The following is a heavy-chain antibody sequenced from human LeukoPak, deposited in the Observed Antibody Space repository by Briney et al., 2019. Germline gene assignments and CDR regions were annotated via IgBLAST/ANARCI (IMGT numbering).Heavy chain of an antibody. J-gene: IGHJ6*02. CDR1: GYTFTSYG. V-gene: IGHV1-18*01. D-gene: IGHD2-2*01. CDR3: ARDVRPAARYYYYGMDA. CDR2: ISAYNGNT. Sequence: ASVKVSCKASGYTFTSYGISWVRQAPGQGLEWMGWISAYNGNTNYAQKLQGRVTMTTDTSTSTAYMELRSLRSDDTAVYYCARDVRPAARYYYYGMDAWGQGTTVTVSS.